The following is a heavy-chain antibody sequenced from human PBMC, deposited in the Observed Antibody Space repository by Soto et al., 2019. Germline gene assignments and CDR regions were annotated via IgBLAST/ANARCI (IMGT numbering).Heavy chain of an antibody. J-gene: IGHJ4*02. V-gene: IGHV3-30*18. Sequence: QVQLVESGGGVVQPGRSPRLSCAASGFTFSSYGMHWVRQAPGKGLEWVAVISYDGSNKYYADSVKGRFTISRDNSKNTLYLQMNSLRAEDTAVYYCAKAPAITTVTTSDWGQGTLVTVSS. D-gene: IGHD4-17*01. CDR2: ISYDGSNK. CDR3: AKAPAITTVTTSD. CDR1: GFTFSSYG.